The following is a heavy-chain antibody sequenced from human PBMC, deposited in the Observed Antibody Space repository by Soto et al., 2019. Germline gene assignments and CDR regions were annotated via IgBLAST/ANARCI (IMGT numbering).Heavy chain of an antibody. D-gene: IGHD6-13*01. CDR3: ARSFGLAAAGPFDS. V-gene: IGHV4-31*03. J-gene: IGHJ4*02. CDR2: IYYSVST. Sequence: QVQLQESGPGLVKPSQTLSLTCTVSGGSINSGGYYWSWIRQHPGKGLEWIGCIYYSVSTYYNPSLKSRVTISVGTSKNQFSLNLSSVTAADTAVYYCARSFGLAAAGPFDSWGQGTLVTVSS. CDR1: GGSINSGGYY.